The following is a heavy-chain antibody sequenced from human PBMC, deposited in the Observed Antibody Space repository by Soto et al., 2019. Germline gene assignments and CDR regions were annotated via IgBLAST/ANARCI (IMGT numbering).Heavy chain of an antibody. Sequence: EGQLVESGGGLVQPGDSLKLSCVASGFTLGGSAVHWVRQASGKGPEWVGRIRSKGDGYATAYGVSVKGRFTISRDDSKNTAYLHMNSLKTDDTAVYYCARHVGRGAVYQILDVWGQGTTVTVSS. V-gene: IGHV3-73*02. CDR3: ARHVGRGAVYQILDV. CDR1: GFTLGGSA. D-gene: IGHD1-26*01. CDR2: IRSKGDGYAT. J-gene: IGHJ6*02.